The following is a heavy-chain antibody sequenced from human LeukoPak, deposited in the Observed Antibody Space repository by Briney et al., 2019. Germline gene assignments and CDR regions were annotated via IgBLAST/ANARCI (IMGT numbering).Heavy chain of an antibody. CDR3: ARDHLSLDSFDY. CDR1: GGSISSYY. Sequence: SETLSPTCTVSGGSISSYYWSWIRQPAGKGLEWIGRIYTSGSTNYNPSLKSRVTISVDKSKNQFSLKLSSVTAADTAVYYCARDHLSLDSFDYWGQGTLVTVSS. CDR2: IYTSGST. V-gene: IGHV4-4*07. J-gene: IGHJ4*02.